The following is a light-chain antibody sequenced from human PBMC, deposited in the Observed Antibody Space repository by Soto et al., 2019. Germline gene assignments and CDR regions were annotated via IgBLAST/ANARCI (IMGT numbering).Light chain of an antibody. Sequence: QSVLTQPPSVSGAPGQRVTISCTGSSSNIGAGYDVRWYQQLPGTAPKLLIYDNNNRPSGVPDRFSGSKSGTSASLAITGLQAEDEADYYCQSYDSSLSVVFGGGTKLTVL. CDR2: DNN. V-gene: IGLV1-40*01. J-gene: IGLJ2*01. CDR3: QSYDSSLSVV. CDR1: SSNIGAGYD.